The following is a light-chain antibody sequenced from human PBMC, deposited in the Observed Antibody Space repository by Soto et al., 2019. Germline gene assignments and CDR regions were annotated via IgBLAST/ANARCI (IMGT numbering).Light chain of an antibody. CDR2: AAS. CDR1: QGISDY. J-gene: IGKJ5*01. Sequence: DIQMTQSPSSLSASIRDRVTITCRASQGISDYLAWFQQKPGKGPKLLIYAASTLPSGVPSRFSGSGSGTDFTLTISSLQPEDVATYYCQNYNSVPITFGQGTRLEIK. V-gene: IGKV1-27*01. CDR3: QNYNSVPIT.